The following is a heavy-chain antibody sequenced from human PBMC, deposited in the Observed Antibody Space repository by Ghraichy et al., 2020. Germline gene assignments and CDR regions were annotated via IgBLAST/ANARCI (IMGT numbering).Heavy chain of an antibody. Sequence: GGSLRLSCAASAFTFSNYAMHWVRQAPGKGLEWVAVLSYDGDNKYYADSVKGRFSISRDNSKSTLYLQMNSLRAEDTAVYYCTRDPEQVARKYYLDYWGQGMLVTVSS. V-gene: IGHV3-30-3*01. D-gene: IGHD6-6*01. J-gene: IGHJ4*02. CDR1: AFTFSNYA. CDR2: LSYDGDNK. CDR3: TRDPEQVARKYYLDY.